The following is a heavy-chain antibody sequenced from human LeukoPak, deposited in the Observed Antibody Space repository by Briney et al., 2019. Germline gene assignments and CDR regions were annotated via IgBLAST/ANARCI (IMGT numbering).Heavy chain of an antibody. CDR3: ARGDPAYGSGSFDY. Sequence: GGSLRLSCAASGFTFSSYWMHWVRQAPGKGLEWVSSISSITTYIYYSDSVKGRFTISRDNAKNSLYLQVNSLRPEDTAIYYCARGDPAYGSGSFDYWGQGTLVTVSS. V-gene: IGHV3-21*06. CDR1: GFTFSSYW. J-gene: IGHJ4*02. CDR2: ISSITTYI. D-gene: IGHD3-10*01.